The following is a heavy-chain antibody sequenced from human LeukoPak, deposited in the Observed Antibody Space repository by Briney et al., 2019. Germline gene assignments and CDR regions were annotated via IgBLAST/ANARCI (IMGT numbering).Heavy chain of an antibody. V-gene: IGHV3-21*01. J-gene: IGHJ4*02. D-gene: IGHD3-10*01. Sequence: PGGSLRLSCAASGFTFSSYSMNWVRQAPGKGLEWVSSISSSSSYIYYADSVKGRFTISRDNAKNSLYLQMNSLRAEDTAVYYCARDRVRSGGYDPEHYFDYWGQGTLVTVSS. CDR2: ISSSSSYI. CDR1: GFTFSSYS. CDR3: ARDRVRSGGYDPEHYFDY.